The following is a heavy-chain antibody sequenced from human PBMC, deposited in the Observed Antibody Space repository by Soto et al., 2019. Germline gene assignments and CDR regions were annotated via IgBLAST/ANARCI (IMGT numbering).Heavy chain of an antibody. J-gene: IGHJ6*02. CDR2: ISYDGSNK. CDR3: AKDRGITIFGVVIPPYYYYGMDV. V-gene: IGHV3-30*18. CDR1: GFTFSSYG. Sequence: GGSLRLSCAASGFTFSSYGMHWVRQAPGKGLEWVAVISYDGSNKYYADSVKGRFTISRDNSKNTLYLQMNSLRAEDTAVYYCAKDRGITIFGVVIPPYYYYGMDVWCQGTTVTVSS. D-gene: IGHD3-3*01.